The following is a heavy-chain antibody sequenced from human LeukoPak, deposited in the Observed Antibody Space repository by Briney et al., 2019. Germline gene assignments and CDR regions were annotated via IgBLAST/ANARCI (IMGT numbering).Heavy chain of an antibody. CDR2: ISNSGSTI. Sequence: GGSLRLSCAASGFTFSSYEMNWVRQAPGKGLEWVSYISNSGSTIYYADSVKGRFTISRDNARNSLYLQMNSLRADETAVYYCARGSSSWQTPFNDWRQGTLVTASS. V-gene: IGHV3-48*03. D-gene: IGHD6-13*01. CDR3: ARGSSSWQTPFND. J-gene: IGHJ4*02. CDR1: GFTFSSYE.